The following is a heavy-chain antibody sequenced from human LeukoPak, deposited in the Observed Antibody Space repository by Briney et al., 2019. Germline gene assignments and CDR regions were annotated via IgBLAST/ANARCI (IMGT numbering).Heavy chain of an antibody. CDR2: IYHTGST. Sequence: SETLSLTCAVSGYSISSGYYWGWIRPPPGKGLEWIGSIYHTGSTYYNPSLQSRVTISLDSPKNQFSLKLTSVTAADTAVYYCASGGTAVVMAPTYYFDTWGQGTPVTVSS. V-gene: IGHV4-38-2*01. D-gene: IGHD3-22*01. J-gene: IGHJ4*02. CDR3: ASGGTAVVMAPTYYFDT. CDR1: GYSISSGYY.